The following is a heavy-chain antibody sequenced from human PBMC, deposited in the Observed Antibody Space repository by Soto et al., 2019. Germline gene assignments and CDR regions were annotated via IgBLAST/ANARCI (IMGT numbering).Heavy chain of an antibody. CDR1: GFTFSTYW. CDR3: SRSLDY. V-gene: IGHV3-7*01. Sequence: PGGSLRLSCVASGFTFSTYWMDWVRQAPGKGLEWVANINQDGSEKHYVDSVKGRFTISRDNAKNSLYLQMSSPTAEDSALYYCSRSLDYWGQGALVTVSS. J-gene: IGHJ4*02. CDR2: INQDGSEK.